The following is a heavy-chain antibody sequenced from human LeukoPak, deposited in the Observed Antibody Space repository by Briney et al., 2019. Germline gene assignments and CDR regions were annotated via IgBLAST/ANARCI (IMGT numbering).Heavy chain of an antibody. D-gene: IGHD3-3*01. CDR3: ARVVIRFLEWLSISGVDY. CDR2: ISAYNGNT. V-gene: IGHV1-18*01. J-gene: IGHJ4*02. Sequence: ASVKVSCKASGYTFTSYGISWVRQAPGQGLEWMGWISAYNGNTNYAQKLQGRVTMTTDTSTSTAYMELRSLRSDDTAVYYCARVVIRFLEWLSISGVDYWGQGTLVTVSS. CDR1: GYTFTSYG.